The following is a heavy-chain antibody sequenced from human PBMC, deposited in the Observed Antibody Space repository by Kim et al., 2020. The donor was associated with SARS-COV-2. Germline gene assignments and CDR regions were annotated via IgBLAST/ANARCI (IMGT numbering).Heavy chain of an antibody. D-gene: IGHD3-9*01. CDR1: GFTFSSYS. J-gene: IGHJ6*02. CDR3: ARDTAQSDYYDSLTGYYGYYYYYGMDG. V-gene: IGHV3-48*02. CDR2: ISSSSSTI. Sequence: GGSLRLSCAASGFTFSSYSMNWVRQAPGKGLEWVSYISSSSSTIYYADSVKGRFTISRDNAKNSLYLQMNSLRDEDTAVYYCARDTAQSDYYDSLTGYYGYYYYYGMDGWGQGTTVTVSS.